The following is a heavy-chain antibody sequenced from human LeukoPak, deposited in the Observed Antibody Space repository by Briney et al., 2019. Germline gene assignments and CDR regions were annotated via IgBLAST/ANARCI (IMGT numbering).Heavy chain of an antibody. J-gene: IGHJ3*02. V-gene: IGHV4-61*10. Sequence: SQTLSLTCAVSGGSISSGGYSWSWIRQPAGKGLEWIGYIYYSGSTNYNPSLKSRVTISVDTSKNQFSLKLSSVTAADTAVYYCARTGGYYDFWSGYYSNRAFDIWGQGTMVTVSS. D-gene: IGHD3-3*01. CDR2: IYYSGST. CDR3: ARTGGYYDFWSGYYSNRAFDI. CDR1: GGSISSGGYS.